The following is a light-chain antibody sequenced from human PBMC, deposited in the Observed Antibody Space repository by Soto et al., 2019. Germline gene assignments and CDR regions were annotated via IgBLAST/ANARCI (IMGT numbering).Light chain of an antibody. Sequence: QSVLTQPASVSGSPGQSITISCTGTSSDVGGYNYVSWYQQHPGKAPKLMIYEVSNRPSGVSDRFSGSRSGNTASLTISGLQAEDESVYYCISYTSSSTWVFGGGTKVTVL. V-gene: IGLV2-14*01. J-gene: IGLJ3*02. CDR3: ISYTSSSTWV. CDR2: EVS. CDR1: SSDVGGYNY.